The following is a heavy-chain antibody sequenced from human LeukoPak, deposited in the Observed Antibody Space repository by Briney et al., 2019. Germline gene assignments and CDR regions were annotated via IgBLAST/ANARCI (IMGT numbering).Heavy chain of an antibody. J-gene: IGHJ6*02. D-gene: IGHD2-2*01. V-gene: IGHV1-24*01. CDR1: GYTLTELS. Sequence: GASVKVSCKVSGYTLTELSMHWVRQAPGKGLEWMGGFDPEDGETIYAQKFQGRVTMTEDTSTDTAYMELSSLRSEDTAVYYCATGSVPAASPDYYYGMDVWGQGTTVIVSS. CDR3: ATGSVPAASPDYYYGMDV. CDR2: FDPEDGET.